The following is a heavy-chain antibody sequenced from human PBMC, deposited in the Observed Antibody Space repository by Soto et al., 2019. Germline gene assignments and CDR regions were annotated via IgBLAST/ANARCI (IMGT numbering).Heavy chain of an antibody. J-gene: IGHJ6*02. V-gene: IGHV1-2*02. CDR3: AKDQGGYMVSGMDV. CDR2: INPNSGAT. D-gene: IGHD2-2*02. Sequence: ASVKVSCKASGYTFTDYYIYWLRQAPGHGLEWMGWINPNSGATNYAHNFQGRVTMTRDTSIRAAYMELSRLSSDDTAVYYCAKDQGGYMVSGMDVWGQGTTVPVYS. CDR1: GYTFTDYY.